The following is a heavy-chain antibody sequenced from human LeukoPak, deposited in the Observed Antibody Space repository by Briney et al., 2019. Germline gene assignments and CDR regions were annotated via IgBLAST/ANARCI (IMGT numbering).Heavy chain of an antibody. Sequence: GGSLRLSCAASGFTFSGYGMHWVRQAPGKGLEWVTLISYDGSNKYYVDSMKGRFTISRDNSKNTLYLQMNSLRSEDTAVYYCARGLHISVRAPPDYWGQGTLVTVSS. CDR3: ARGLHISVRAPPDY. CDR1: GFTFSGYG. D-gene: IGHD1-26*01. V-gene: IGHV3-30*03. J-gene: IGHJ4*02. CDR2: ISYDGSNK.